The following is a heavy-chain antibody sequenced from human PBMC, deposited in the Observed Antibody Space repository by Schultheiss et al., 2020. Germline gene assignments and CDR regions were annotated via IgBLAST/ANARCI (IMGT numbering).Heavy chain of an antibody. D-gene: IGHD5-24*01. CDR3: ARPGRWLQPLDP. CDR2: INHSGST. CDR1: GGSFSGYY. V-gene: IGHV4-34*01. Sequence: SETLSLTCAVYGGSFSGYYWSWIRQPPGKGLEWIGEINHSGSTNYNPSLKSRVTISVDTSKNQFSLKLSSVTAADTAVYYCARPGRWLQPLDPWGQGTLVTVSS. J-gene: IGHJ5*02.